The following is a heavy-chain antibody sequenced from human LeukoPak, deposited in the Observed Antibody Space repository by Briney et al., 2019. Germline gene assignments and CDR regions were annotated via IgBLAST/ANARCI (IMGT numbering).Heavy chain of an antibody. D-gene: IGHD2-2*01. CDR2: IHHGGST. J-gene: IGHJ4*02. CDR3: AREIPVFFASTLDS. V-gene: IGHV4-4*02. CDR1: GDSINREIW. Sequence: SETLSLTCAVSGDSINREIWWHWVRQPPGRGLEWIGEIHHGGSTYYKPSLRSRVTISVDKSRNHFSLEMNSVTAADTAVYYCAREIPVFFASTLDSWGQGILVTVSS.